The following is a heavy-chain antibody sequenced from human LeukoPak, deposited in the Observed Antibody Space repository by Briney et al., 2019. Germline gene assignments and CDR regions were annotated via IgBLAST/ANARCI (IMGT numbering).Heavy chain of an antibody. CDR3: ARNGFVGPVTAYRDF. D-gene: IGHD1-14*01. CDR1: GFNFNRYP. Sequence: PGGSLRLSCSASGFNFNRYPMHWVRKVPRKGLEWVSRLYSAGVCTNYQDPVRGQLTIFRDNGKSTLYLQINSLKVEATALHYRARNGFVGPVTAYRDFWGQGTLVSVSS. J-gene: IGHJ4*01. CDR2: LYSAGVCT. V-gene: IGHV3-74*01.